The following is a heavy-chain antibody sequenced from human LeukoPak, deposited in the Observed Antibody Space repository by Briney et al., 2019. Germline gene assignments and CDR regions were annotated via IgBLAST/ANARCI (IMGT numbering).Heavy chain of an antibody. CDR2: ISTSGGTT. J-gene: IGHJ3*02. V-gene: IGHV3-23*01. CDR3: AKDEVLWFGERAFDI. D-gene: IGHD3-10*01. Sequence: GGSLRLSCAASGFTLSSYAMNWVRQAPGKGLDWVSVISTSGGTTYYADSVKGRFTISRDNSKNTLYLQMNSLSVEDTAVYYCAKDEVLWFGERAFDIWGHGTMVTLSS. CDR1: GFTLSSYA.